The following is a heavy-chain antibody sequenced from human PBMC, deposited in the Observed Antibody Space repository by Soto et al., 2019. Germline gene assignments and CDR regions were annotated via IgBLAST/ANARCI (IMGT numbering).Heavy chain of an antibody. CDR2: IYYSGNT. CDR3: ASAGGRYCTGGRGQVHY. J-gene: IGHJ4*02. Sequence: GGSRIIKKKYLGWIRQPPGKGLEGIGSIYYSGNTYYTPSLKSRVTISVDTSKNQFSLKLRSVTAADTAVYYCASAGGRYCTGGRGQVHYWGKASLFTVS. D-gene: IGHD2-8*02. V-gene: IGHV4-39*01. CDR1: GGSRIIKKKY.